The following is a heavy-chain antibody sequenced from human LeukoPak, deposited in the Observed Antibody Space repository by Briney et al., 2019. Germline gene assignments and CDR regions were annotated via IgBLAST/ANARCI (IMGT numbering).Heavy chain of an antibody. D-gene: IGHD3-22*01. CDR3: AKDIEVIKACFDY. CDR2: ISGSGSST. V-gene: IGHV3-23*01. J-gene: IGHJ4*02. CDR1: GFTFSSYA. Sequence: GGSLRLSCAASGFTFSSYAMSWVRQAPGKGLEWVSAISGSGSSTYYADSVKGRFTISRDNSKNTLYLQMNSLRAEDTAVYYCAKDIEVIKACFDYWGQGTLVTVSS.